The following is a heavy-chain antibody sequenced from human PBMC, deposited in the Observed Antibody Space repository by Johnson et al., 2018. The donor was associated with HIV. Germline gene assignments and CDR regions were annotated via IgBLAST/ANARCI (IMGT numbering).Heavy chain of an antibody. CDR1: GFTFSTYG. CDR2: IRYDGKDK. J-gene: IGHJ3*01. CDR3: ARDATPWGRDYVGYAFDL. D-gene: IGHD4-17*01. Sequence: QVQLVESGGGVVQPGGSLRLSCAASGFTFSTYGIHWVRQAPGKGLEWVSFIRYDGKDKYYADFVKGRFTISRDNSKKTLSLQMNSLRPEDTAVYYCARDATPWGRDYVGYAFDLWGQGTMVTVSS. V-gene: IGHV3-30*02.